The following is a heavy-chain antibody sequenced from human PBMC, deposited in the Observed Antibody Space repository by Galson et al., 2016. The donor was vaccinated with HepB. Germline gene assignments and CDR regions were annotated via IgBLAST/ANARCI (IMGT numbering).Heavy chain of an antibody. Sequence: SLRLSCAASRFSFSFYAMHWVRQAPGKGLEWVAVISYDGIDQYFADSVKGRFTISRDNSKNTLYLQMNTLRVDETAVYYCARGGLGVAASTIGPFDYWGQGTLVTVSS. CDR1: RFSFSFYA. CDR3: ARGGLGVAASTIGPFDY. D-gene: IGHD6-25*01. CDR2: ISYDGIDQ. V-gene: IGHV3-30-3*01. J-gene: IGHJ4*02.